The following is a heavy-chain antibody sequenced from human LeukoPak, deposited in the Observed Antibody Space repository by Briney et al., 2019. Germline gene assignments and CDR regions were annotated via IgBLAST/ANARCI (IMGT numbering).Heavy chain of an antibody. CDR2: ISAYNGNT. CDR1: GGTFSSYA. Sequence: GASVKVSCKASGGTFSSYAISWVRQAPGQGLEWMGWISAYNGNTNYAQKLQGRVTMTTDTSTSTAYMELRSLRSDDTAVYYCARALYYDFWSGQIYYYYGMDVWGQGTTVTVSS. V-gene: IGHV1-18*01. D-gene: IGHD3-3*01. CDR3: ARALYYDFWSGQIYYYYGMDV. J-gene: IGHJ6*02.